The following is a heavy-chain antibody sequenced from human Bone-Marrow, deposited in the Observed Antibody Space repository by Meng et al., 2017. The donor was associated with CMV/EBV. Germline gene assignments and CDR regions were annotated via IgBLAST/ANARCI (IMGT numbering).Heavy chain of an antibody. CDR1: GFTFSSYA. V-gene: IGHV3-30*04. CDR2: ISYDGSNK. CDR3: ASGPQWELRFDP. J-gene: IGHJ5*02. Sequence: GGSLRLSCAASGFTFSSYAMHWVRQAPGKGLEWVAVISYDGSNKYYADSVKGRFTISRDNSKNSLYLQMNTLRTEDTALYYCASGPQWELRFDPWGQGTLVTVSS. D-gene: IGHD4-23*01.